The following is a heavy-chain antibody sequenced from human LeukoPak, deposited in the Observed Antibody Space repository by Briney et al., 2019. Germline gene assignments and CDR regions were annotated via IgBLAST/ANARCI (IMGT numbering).Heavy chain of an antibody. Sequence: SQTLSLTCTVSGGSISSGSYYWSWIRRPAGKGLEWIGRIYTSGSTNYNPSLKSRVTISVDTSKNQFSLKLSSVTAADTAVYYCARNRYFDYWGQGTLVTVSS. V-gene: IGHV4-61*02. CDR2: IYTSGST. J-gene: IGHJ4*02. CDR1: GGSISSGSYY. CDR3: ARNRYFDY.